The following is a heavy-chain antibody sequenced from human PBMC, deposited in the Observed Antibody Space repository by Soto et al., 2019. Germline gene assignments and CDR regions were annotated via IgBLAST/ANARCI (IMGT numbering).Heavy chain of an antibody. CDR3: GRKGYIGNFGLDV. CDR2: ISISKGKT. D-gene: IGHD5-12*01. CDR1: GYTFLNYD. V-gene: IGHV1-18*01. Sequence: QVHLVQSGAEVKRPGASVKVSCKASGYTFLNYDVAWVRRAPGQGLEWLGWISISKGKTYYEQRLQGRVTMTTDTATTTAYMEVTSLRSDDTAVYFCGRKGYIGNFGLDVWGQGTTVTVSS. J-gene: IGHJ6*02.